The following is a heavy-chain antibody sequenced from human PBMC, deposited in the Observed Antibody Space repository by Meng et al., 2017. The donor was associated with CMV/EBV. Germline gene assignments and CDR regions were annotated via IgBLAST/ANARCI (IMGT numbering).Heavy chain of an antibody. J-gene: IGHJ5*02. CDR1: FTSYW. CDR3: ARLKSGKCNSSSGWFDP. CDR2: IGPSDTYT. V-gene: IGHV5-10-1*01. Sequence: FTSYWISWVRQMPGKGLEWMGRIGPSDTYTNYSPYFQGHVTISADKSMSTAYLQWSSLKASDTAMYYCARLKSGKCNSSSGWFDPWGQGTLVTVSS. D-gene: IGHD6-6*01.